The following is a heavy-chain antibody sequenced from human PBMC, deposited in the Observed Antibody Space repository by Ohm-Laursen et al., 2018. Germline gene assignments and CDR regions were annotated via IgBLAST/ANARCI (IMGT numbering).Heavy chain of an antibody. J-gene: IGHJ4*02. V-gene: IGHV3-7*01. CDR3: ASAHQYCSATTCNGGSDF. CDR1: GFTFSSYW. Sequence: SLRLSCTASGFTFSSYWMSWVRQAPGKGLEWVANIKQDGSEKYYVDSVKGRFTISRDNAKDSLDLQMTSLRVEDMALYYCASAHQYCSATTCNGGSDFWGQGTLVTVSS. D-gene: IGHD2-15*01. CDR2: IKQDGSEK.